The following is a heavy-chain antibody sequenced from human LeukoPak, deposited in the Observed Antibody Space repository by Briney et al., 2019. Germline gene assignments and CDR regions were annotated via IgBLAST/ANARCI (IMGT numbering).Heavy chain of an antibody. D-gene: IGHD3-9*01. Sequence: ASVKVSCKASGYTFTGYYMHWVRQAPGQGLEWMGWINPNSGGTNYAQKFQGRVTMTRNTSISTAYMELSSLRSEDTAVYYCAREVDILTVTYAFDIWGQGTMVTVSS. J-gene: IGHJ3*02. CDR1: GYTFTGYY. V-gene: IGHV1-2*02. CDR3: AREVDILTVTYAFDI. CDR2: INPNSGGT.